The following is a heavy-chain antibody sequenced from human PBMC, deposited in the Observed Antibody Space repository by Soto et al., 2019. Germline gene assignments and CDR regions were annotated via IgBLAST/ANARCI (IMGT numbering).Heavy chain of an antibody. CDR3: ARGSSIAGLYYGMDV. Sequence: QVQLQESGPGLVKPSQTLSLTCTVSGGSISSVGYYWTWIRQHPGKGLEWIGYNYYSGSTYYNPSLKSRVTISLDKSKNQFSLKLSSVTAADTAVYYCARGSSIAGLYYGMDVWGQGTTVTVSS. J-gene: IGHJ6*02. CDR2: NYYSGST. V-gene: IGHV4-31*03. D-gene: IGHD6-6*01. CDR1: GGSISSVGYY.